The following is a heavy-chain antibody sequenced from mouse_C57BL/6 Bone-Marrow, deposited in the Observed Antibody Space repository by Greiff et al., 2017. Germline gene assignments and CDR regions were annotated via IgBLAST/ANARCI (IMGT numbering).Heavy chain of an antibody. Sequence: QVTLKESGPGILQPSQTLSLTCSFSGFSLSTFGMGVGWIRQPSGKGLEWLAHIWWDDDKYYNPALKSRLTISKDTSKNQVFLKIANVDTADTATYYCARPITTVVATDCYFDVWGTGTTVTVSS. CDR1: GFSLSTFGMG. CDR3: ARPITTVVATDCYFDV. D-gene: IGHD1-1*01. V-gene: IGHV8-8*01. J-gene: IGHJ1*03. CDR2: IWWDDDK.